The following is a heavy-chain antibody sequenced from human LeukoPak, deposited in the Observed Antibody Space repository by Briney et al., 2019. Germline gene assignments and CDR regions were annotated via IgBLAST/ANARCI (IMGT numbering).Heavy chain of an antibody. CDR3: AREMGDREFYFDY. J-gene: IGHJ4*02. Sequence: GASVKVSCTASGGTFSNFAFSWVRQAPGQGLQWVGRIIPIVDVTSYAQNFKGRVTITADESTTTAYMELSSLRSEDTAVYYCAREMGDREFYFDYWGQGTLVTVSS. V-gene: IGHV1-69*04. CDR1: GGTFSNFA. CDR2: IIPIVDVT. D-gene: IGHD3-10*01.